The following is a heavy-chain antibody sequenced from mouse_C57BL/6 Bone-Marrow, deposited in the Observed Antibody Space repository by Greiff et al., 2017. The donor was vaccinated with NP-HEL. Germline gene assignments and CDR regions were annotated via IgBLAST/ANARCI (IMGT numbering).Heavy chain of an antibody. CDR3: TTTVVPYAMDY. V-gene: IGHV6-3*01. Sequence: EVQGVESGGGLVQPGGSMKLSCVASGFTFSNYWMNWVRQSPEKGLEWVAQIRLKSDNYATHYAESVKGRFTISRDDSKSSVYLQMNNLRAEDTGIYYCTTTVVPYAMDYWGQGTSVTVSS. CDR1: GFTFSNYW. D-gene: IGHD1-1*01. J-gene: IGHJ4*01. CDR2: IRLKSDNYAT.